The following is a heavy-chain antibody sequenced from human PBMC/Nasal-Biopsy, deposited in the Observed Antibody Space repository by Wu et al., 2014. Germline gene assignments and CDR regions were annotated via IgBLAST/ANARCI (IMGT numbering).Heavy chain of an antibody. J-gene: IGHJ5*02. CDR2: IYYTGTT. V-gene: IGHV4-31*03. CDR1: GGSINSHDNY. Sequence: TLSLTCTVSGGSINSHDNYWSWIRQHPGKGLEWIAYIYYTGTTYFNPSLKSRVTISVDRSKNQFSLRLNSVTAADTALYYCSRGRAVVAATPSWFDPGAREPWSPSPQ. D-gene: IGHD2-15*01. CDR3: SRGRAVVAATPSWFDP.